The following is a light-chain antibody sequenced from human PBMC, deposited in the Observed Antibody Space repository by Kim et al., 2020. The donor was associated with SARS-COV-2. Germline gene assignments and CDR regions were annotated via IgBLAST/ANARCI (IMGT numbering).Light chain of an antibody. CDR2: GDK. V-gene: IGLV3-19*01. CDR1: SLRGYY. J-gene: IGLJ3*02. Sequence: ALGPTVPITCQGDSLRGYYASWFRQKSGQAPILVIYGDKNRPSGIPGRFSGSGSGNTASLTITGAQAEDEADYYCNSRDSSGNHVLFGGGTKLTVL. CDR3: NSRDSSGNHVL.